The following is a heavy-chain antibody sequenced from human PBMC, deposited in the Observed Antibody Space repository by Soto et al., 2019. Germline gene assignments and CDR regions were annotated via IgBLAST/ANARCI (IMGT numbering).Heavy chain of an antibody. J-gene: IGHJ4*02. V-gene: IGHV3-73*01. CDR2: IRSKASSYAT. CDR3: TRLTDDFWSGFLFDH. Sequence: GGSLRLSCAASGFTFSGSAMHWVRQASGKGLEWVGRIRSKASSYATVYAASVKGRFTISRDDSKNTAYLQMNSLKTEDTAVYYCTRLTDDFWSGFLFDHWGQGIFVTVSS. D-gene: IGHD3-3*01. CDR1: GFTFSGSA.